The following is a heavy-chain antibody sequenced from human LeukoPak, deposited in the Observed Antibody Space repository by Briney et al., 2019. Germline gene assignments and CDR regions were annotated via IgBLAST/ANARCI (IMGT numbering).Heavy chain of an antibody. D-gene: IGHD3-16*01. J-gene: IGHJ6*03. V-gene: IGHV3-11*04. CDR1: GFSFSDFY. CDR3: ARGPQPIHWAPYYMDV. CDR2: IGTRSNPI. Sequence: PGGSLRLSCAASGFSFSDFYMSWIRQAPGMGLEWISYIGTRSNPIYYADSVKGRFTISRDDAKNSLYLQMNSLRDEDTAVYYCARGPQPIHWAPYYMDVWGKGTTVTVSS.